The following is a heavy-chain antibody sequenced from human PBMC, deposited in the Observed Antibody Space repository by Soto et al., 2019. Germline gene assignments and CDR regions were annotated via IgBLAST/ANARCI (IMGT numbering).Heavy chain of an antibody. V-gene: IGHV3-13*01. Sequence: EVQLVESGGDLVQPGGSLRLSCAASGFTFSSYDFHWVRQATGKGLEWVSGIGTAGDTYYAGSVKGRFIMSRENAKNSLYLQMNGVRAGDTAVYYCTRGADGFDYWGQGTLVTVSS. CDR2: IGTAGDT. CDR3: TRGADGFDY. J-gene: IGHJ4*02. CDR1: GFTFSSYD. D-gene: IGHD3-16*01.